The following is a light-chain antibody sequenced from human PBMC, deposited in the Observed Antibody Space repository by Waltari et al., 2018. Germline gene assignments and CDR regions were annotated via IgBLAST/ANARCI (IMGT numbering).Light chain of an antibody. V-gene: IGLV1-40*01. CDR2: GNN. CDR1: LSNIWAGYY. CDR3: QSFDGRRTL. Sequence: QSVLTQPPSVSAAPGRRVTIPYPGDLSNIWAGYYVHWYQQLPETSPKLLIYGNNNRPSGVPDRFSASRSGTSASLAITGLQAEDEADYYCQSFDGRRTLFGGGTKLTVL. J-gene: IGLJ2*01.